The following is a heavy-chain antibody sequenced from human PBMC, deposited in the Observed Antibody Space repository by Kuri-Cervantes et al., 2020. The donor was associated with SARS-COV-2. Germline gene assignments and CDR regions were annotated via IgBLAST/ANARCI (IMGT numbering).Heavy chain of an antibody. Sequence: GGSLRLSCAASGFTFSSYDMRWVRQATGKGLEWVSAIGTAGDTYYPGSVKGRFTISRENAKNSLYLQMNSLRAGDTAVYYCANALGGYDSFDYWGQGTLVTVSS. J-gene: IGHJ4*02. CDR2: IGTAGDT. CDR1: GFTFSSYD. CDR3: ANALGGYDSFDY. D-gene: IGHD5-12*01. V-gene: IGHV3-13*01.